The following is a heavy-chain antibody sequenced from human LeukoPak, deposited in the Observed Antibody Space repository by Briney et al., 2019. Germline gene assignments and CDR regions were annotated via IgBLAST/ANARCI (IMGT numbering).Heavy chain of an antibody. V-gene: IGHV1-69*05. Sequence: GASVKVSCKASGGTSSSYAISWVRQAPGQGLEWMGGIIPIFGTANYAQKFQGRVTITTDESTSTAYMELSSLRSEDTAVYYCARGEPNYYDSSAGPLDYWGQGTLVTVSS. CDR3: ARGEPNYYDSSAGPLDY. CDR2: IIPIFGTA. D-gene: IGHD3-22*01. CDR1: GGTSSSYA. J-gene: IGHJ4*02.